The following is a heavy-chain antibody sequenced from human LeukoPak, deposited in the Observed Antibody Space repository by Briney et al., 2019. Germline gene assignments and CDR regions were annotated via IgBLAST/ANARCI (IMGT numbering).Heavy chain of an antibody. CDR3: AREICGGDCYPPGAFDI. CDR2: IYYSGST. D-gene: IGHD2-21*02. Sequence: PSETLSLTCTVSGGSISSYYRSWIRQPPGKGLEWIGYIYYSGSTNYNPSLKSRVTISVDTSKNQFSLKLSSVTAADTAVYYCAREICGGDCYPPGAFDIWGQGTMVTVSS. CDR1: GGSISSYY. J-gene: IGHJ3*02. V-gene: IGHV4-59*01.